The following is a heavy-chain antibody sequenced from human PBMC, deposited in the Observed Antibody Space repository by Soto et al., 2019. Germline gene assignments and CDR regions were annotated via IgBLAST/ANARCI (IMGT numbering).Heavy chain of an antibody. V-gene: IGHV1-18*01. CDR2: ISAYNGNT. D-gene: IGHD3-22*01. CDR1: GYTCTIYG. J-gene: IGHJ4*02. Sequence: ASVKVSCKASGYTCTIYGIICVLQSPLQGREWMGWISAYNGNTNYAQKLQGRVTMTTDTSTSTAYMELRSLRSDDTAVYYCARALGSSGYYSPFDYWGQGTLVTVSS. CDR3: ARALGSSGYYSPFDY.